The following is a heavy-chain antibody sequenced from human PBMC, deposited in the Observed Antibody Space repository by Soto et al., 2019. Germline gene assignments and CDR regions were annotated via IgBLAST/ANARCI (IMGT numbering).Heavy chain of an antibody. CDR1: GFTFSSYA. Sequence: GGSLRLSCAASGFTFSSYAMHWVRQAPGKGLEWVAVISYDGSNKYYADSVKGRFTISRDNSKNTLYLQMNSLRAEDTAVYYCARDPIINIVGATTSPGFDYWGQGTLVTVSS. CDR2: ISYDGSNK. D-gene: IGHD1-26*01. CDR3: ARDPIINIVGATTSPGFDY. V-gene: IGHV3-30-3*01. J-gene: IGHJ4*02.